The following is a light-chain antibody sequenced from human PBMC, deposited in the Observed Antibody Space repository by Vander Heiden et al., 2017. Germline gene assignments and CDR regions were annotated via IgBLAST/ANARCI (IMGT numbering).Light chain of an antibody. Sequence: ALTQSPATLSLSAGERATLTCRASQSVSSCLAWYRQIPGQAPRLLIYDTSTRATGTPPRFSGSGSGTDFTLTISSLEPEDFAVYYCQQRKFWPLTFGGGTKVEI. V-gene: IGKV3-11*01. CDR2: DTS. J-gene: IGKJ4*01. CDR1: QSVSSC. CDR3: QQRKFWPLT.